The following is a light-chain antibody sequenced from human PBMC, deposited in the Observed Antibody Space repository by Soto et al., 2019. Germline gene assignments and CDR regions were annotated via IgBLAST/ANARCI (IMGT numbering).Light chain of an antibody. CDR3: QQYGSSPQT. CDR2: GAP. J-gene: IGKJ1*01. V-gene: IGKV3-20*01. CDR1: QSVSSAY. Sequence: EIVLTQSPGTLSLSPGERATLSCRASQSVSSAYLAWYQQKPGQAPTLLIYGAPSRATGIPDRFSGSGSGTDFTLTISRMEPEDFAVYYCQQYGSSPQTFGQGTKVEIK.